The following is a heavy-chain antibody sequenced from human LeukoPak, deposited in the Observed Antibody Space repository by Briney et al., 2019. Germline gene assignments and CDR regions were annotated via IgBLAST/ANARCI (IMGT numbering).Heavy chain of an antibody. Sequence: SETLSLTCAVYGGSFSGYYWTWIRQPPGKGLEWISEINHSGSTNYNPSLKGRVTRSVDTYNNQLTLNLSYVTAAHAAVYYCARGEVAVAAAGMNWFDPWGQGTLVTVSS. CDR1: GGSFSGYY. J-gene: IGHJ5*02. CDR3: ARGEVAVAAAGMNWFDP. V-gene: IGHV4-34*01. CDR2: INHSGST. D-gene: IGHD6-13*01.